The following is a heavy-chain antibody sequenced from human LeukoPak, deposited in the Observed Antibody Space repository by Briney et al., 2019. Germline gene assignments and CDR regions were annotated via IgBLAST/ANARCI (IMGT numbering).Heavy chain of an antibody. V-gene: IGHV3-7*01. CDR1: RFTFSSYW. Sequence: GRSLRLSCAASRFTFSSYWMSWVRQAPGKGLEWVANIKQDGSEKYYVDSVKGRFTISRDNAKNSLYLQMNSLRAEDTAVYYCARASGWYDSIDYWGQGTLVTVSS. D-gene: IGHD6-19*01. CDR3: ARASGWYDSIDY. J-gene: IGHJ4*02. CDR2: IKQDGSEK.